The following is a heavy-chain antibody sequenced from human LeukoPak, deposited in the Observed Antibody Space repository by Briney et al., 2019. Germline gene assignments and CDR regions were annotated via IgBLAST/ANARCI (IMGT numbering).Heavy chain of an antibody. CDR2: ISYDGSNK. J-gene: IGHJ4*02. CDR1: GFTFSSYS. V-gene: IGHV3-30*18. Sequence: GGSLRLSCAASGFTFSSYSMNWVRQAPGKGLEWVAVISYDGSNKYYADSVKGRFTISRDNSKNTLYLQMNSLRAEDTAVYYCAKALQGCSSTSCYAYIGYWGQGTLVTVSS. CDR3: AKALQGCSSTSCYAYIGY. D-gene: IGHD2-2*01.